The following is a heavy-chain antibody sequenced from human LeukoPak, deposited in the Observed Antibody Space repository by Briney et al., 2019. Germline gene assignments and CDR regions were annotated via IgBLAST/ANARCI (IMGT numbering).Heavy chain of an antibody. CDR1: GYTFTGYY. CDR3: ARDRHLRWELRGLFDY. CDR2: INPNSGGT. J-gene: IGHJ4*02. V-gene: IGHV1-2*02. D-gene: IGHD1-26*01. Sequence: ASVKVSCKASGYTFTGYYMHWVRQAPGQGLEWMGWINPNSGGTNYAQKFQGRVTMTRDTSISTAYMELSRLRSDDTAVYYCARDRHLRWELRGLFDYWGQGTLVTVSS.